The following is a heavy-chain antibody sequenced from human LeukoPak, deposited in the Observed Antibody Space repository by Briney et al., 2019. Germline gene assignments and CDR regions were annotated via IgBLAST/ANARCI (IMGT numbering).Heavy chain of an antibody. V-gene: IGHV3-30*18. CDR2: ISYDGTNK. J-gene: IGHJ4*02. CDR1: GFTFSSYG. Sequence: GGSLRLSCAASGFTFSSYGMHWVRQAPGKGLEWVAVISYDGTNKYYADSVKGRFTISRDNSKNTLYLQMNSLRAEDTAVYYCAKDHDFWSGYLNYFDYWGQGTLVTVSS. CDR3: AKDHDFWSGYLNYFDY. D-gene: IGHD3-3*01.